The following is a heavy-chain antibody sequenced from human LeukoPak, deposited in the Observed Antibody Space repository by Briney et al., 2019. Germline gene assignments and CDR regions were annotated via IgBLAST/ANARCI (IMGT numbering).Heavy chain of an antibody. Sequence: SGTLSLTCAVSGGSISSSNWWSWVRQPPGKGLEWIGEIYHSGSTNYNPSLKSRVTISVDKSKNQFSLKLSSVTAADTAVYYCARVPYHDFWSGYYTSYYYYYYMDVWGKGTTVTISS. J-gene: IGHJ6*03. CDR1: GGSISSSNW. CDR3: ARVPYHDFWSGYYTSYYYYYYMDV. V-gene: IGHV4-4*02. D-gene: IGHD3-3*01. CDR2: IYHSGST.